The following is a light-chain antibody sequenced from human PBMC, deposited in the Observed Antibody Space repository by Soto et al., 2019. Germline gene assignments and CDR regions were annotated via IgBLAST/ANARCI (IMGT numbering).Light chain of an antibody. V-gene: IGKV3D-15*01. CDR3: QQYNNWPLT. J-gene: IGKJ5*01. CDR2: GAS. CDR1: QSVSSN. Sequence: IVLRQSPATLSVSPGERATLSCGASQSVSSNLAWHQQRPGQAPRLLIYGASTRATGVPARFSGGGSGTEFTLTITSLQSEDFAVYWCQQYNNWPLTFGPGTRLEIK.